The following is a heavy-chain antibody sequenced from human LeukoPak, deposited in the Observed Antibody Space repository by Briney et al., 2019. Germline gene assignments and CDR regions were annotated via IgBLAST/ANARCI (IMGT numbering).Heavy chain of an antibody. CDR3: ARHGRTAVAGTFDY. V-gene: IGHV4-39*01. CDR1: GGSISSSSYY. CDR2: IYYSGST. D-gene: IGHD6-19*01. Sequence: SETLSLTCTVSGGSISSSSYYWGWLRQPPGKGLEWIGTIYYSGSTYYNPSLKSRVTISVDTSKNQFSLKLSSVTAADTAVYYCARHGRTAVAGTFDYWGQGTLVTVSS. J-gene: IGHJ4*02.